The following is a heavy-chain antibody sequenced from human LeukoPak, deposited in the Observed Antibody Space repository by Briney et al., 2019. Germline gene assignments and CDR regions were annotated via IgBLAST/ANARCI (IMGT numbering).Heavy chain of an antibody. CDR2: TYYRSKWYS. V-gene: IGHV6-1*01. Sequence: SQTLSLTCAISGDSVSSNSAAWNWIRQSPSRGLEWLGRTYYRSKWYSDYAVSVKSRITINPDTSKNQFSLQLISVTPEDTAVYYCAATSGGYSGYDTGNWFDPWGQGTLVTVSS. CDR1: GDSVSSNSAA. CDR3: AATSGGYSGYDTGNWFDP. D-gene: IGHD5-12*01. J-gene: IGHJ5*02.